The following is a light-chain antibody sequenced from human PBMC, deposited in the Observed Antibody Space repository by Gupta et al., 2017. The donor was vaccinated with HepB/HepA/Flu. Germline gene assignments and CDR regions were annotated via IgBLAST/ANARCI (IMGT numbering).Light chain of an antibody. CDR3: MQALKTPCT. Sequence: DIVMTQSPLSLLVTPGEPASISCRSSQSFLHSNGYNYLDWYLQKPGQSPQLLIYLGSNRASGVPDRFSGSGSGTDFTLKISRVEAEDVGVYYCMQALKTPCTFGPGTKVDIK. V-gene: IGKV2-28*01. J-gene: IGKJ3*01. CDR2: LGS. CDR1: QSFLHSNGYNY.